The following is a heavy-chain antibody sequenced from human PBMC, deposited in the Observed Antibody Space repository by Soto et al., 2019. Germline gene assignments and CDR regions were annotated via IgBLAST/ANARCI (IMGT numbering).Heavy chain of an antibody. Sequence: QVQLVESGGGVVQPGRSLRLSCAASGFTFSSYGMHWVRQAPGKGLEWVAVISYDGSNKYYADSVKGRFTISRDNYKNTLYLQMNILRAEDTAVYYCAKDVSRDDVWAGDGLDFWGQGTTVTVSS. CDR2: ISYDGSNK. CDR1: GFTFSSYG. V-gene: IGHV3-30*18. CDR3: AKDVSRDDVWAGDGLDF. J-gene: IGHJ6*02. D-gene: IGHD3-3*01.